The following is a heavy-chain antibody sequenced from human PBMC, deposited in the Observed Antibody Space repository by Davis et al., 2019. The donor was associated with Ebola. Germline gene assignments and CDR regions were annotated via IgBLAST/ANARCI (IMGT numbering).Heavy chain of an antibody. CDR3: ARDPSITIFGVDLYYYYGMDV. D-gene: IGHD3-3*01. CDR1: GFTFSSYW. J-gene: IGHJ6*02. V-gene: IGHV3-7*01. CDR2: IKQDGSEK. Sequence: GGSLRLSCAASGFTFSSYWMSWVRQAPGKGLEWVANIKQDGSEKYYADSVKGRFTISRDNSKNTLYLQMNSLRAEDTAVYYCARDPSITIFGVDLYYYYGMDVWGQGTTVTVSS.